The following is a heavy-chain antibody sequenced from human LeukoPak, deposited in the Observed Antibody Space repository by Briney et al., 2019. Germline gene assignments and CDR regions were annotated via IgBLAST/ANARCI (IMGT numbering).Heavy chain of an antibody. Sequence: GGTLRLSCAGSGFTFSSYGMSWVRQAPGKGLEWVSATSASGGSTYYADSVKGRFTISRDNSQNTLYLQMNSLRAEDTAVYYCAKVGAPGGSGSYYLDYWGQGTLVTVSS. V-gene: IGHV3-23*01. CDR3: AKVGAPGGSGSYYLDY. D-gene: IGHD3-10*01. CDR2: TSASGGST. CDR1: GFTFSSYG. J-gene: IGHJ4*02.